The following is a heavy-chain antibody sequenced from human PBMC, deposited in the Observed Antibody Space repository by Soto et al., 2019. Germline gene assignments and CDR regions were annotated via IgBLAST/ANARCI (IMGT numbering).Heavy chain of an antibody. CDR3: VRQAKLATVTANVGYYYGLDV. V-gene: IGHV3-23*01. Sequence: DVQLLESGGGLVQPGGSLRLSCAASGFRFSTYDMSWVRQAPGKGLEWVSVMSGSGSGTYYADSVKGGFTISRDNPKTTLYLQMNSLRAEDTAVYYCVRQAKLATVTANVGYYYGLDVWGQGTTVTVSS. CDR2: MSGSGSGT. CDR1: GFRFSTYD. D-gene: IGHD4-4*01. J-gene: IGHJ6*02.